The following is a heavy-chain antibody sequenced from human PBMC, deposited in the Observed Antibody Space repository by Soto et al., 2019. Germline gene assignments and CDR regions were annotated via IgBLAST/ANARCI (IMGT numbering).Heavy chain of an antibody. CDR3: ARTRVYDSYNYYGTAV. Sequence: SQTLSLTCAISGDSVSSNSAAWDWIRQSPSRGLEWLGRTYYRSKWYNDYAVSVKSRITINPGTSKNQFSLQLNSVTPEDTAVYYCARTRVYDSYNYYGTAVWGQGITVTVSS. CDR1: GDSVSSNSAA. CDR2: TYYRSKWYN. J-gene: IGHJ6*02. D-gene: IGHD3-3*01. V-gene: IGHV6-1*01.